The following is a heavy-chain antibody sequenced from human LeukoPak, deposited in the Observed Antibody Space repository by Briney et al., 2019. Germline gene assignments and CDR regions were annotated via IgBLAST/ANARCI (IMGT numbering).Heavy chain of an antibody. CDR1: SGSISSYY. Sequence: PSESLSLTCTVSSGSISSYYWSWIRHPAGKGLEWVGPIHTSGSTSYNPSLKSRVTRSVDTSKNQFSLKLSPVTAADTAVYYCARGEDYWGQGTLVTVSS. V-gene: IGHV4-4*07. CDR2: IHTSGST. J-gene: IGHJ4*02. CDR3: ARGEDY.